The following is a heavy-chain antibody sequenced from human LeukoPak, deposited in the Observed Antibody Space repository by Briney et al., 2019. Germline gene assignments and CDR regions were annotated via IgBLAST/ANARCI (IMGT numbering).Heavy chain of an antibody. V-gene: IGHV3-48*04. CDR3: AKDLSSAITSALVLDV. CDR1: GFTFSSYN. J-gene: IGHJ6*02. Sequence: GGSLRLSCAASGFTFSSYNMNWVRQAPGKGLEWVSYISSSSTIYYADSVQGRFTISRDNVKNVLYLQMTSLRPEDTALYYCAKDLSSAITSALVLDVWGQGTTVIVSS. CDR2: ISSSSTI. D-gene: IGHD3-22*01.